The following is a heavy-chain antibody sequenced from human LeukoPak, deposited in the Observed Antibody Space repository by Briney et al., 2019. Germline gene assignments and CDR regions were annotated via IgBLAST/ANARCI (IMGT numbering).Heavy chain of an antibody. D-gene: IGHD6-13*01. CDR3: AKAGGAYSSSWYLYFDY. J-gene: IGHJ4*02. Sequence: GGSLRLSCAASAFTFSSCAMTWVRQAPGKGLDWVSTICGSGDSTSYADSVKGRFTISRDSSKKTLFLQMNSLRAEDTAIYYCAKAGGAYSSSWYLYFDYWGQGTLVTVSS. V-gene: IGHV3-23*01. CDR1: AFTFSSCA. CDR2: ICGSGDST.